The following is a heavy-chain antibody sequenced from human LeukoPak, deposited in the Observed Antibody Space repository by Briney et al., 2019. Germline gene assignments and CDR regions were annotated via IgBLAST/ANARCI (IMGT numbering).Heavy chain of an antibody. CDR2: IHSSSGSI. CDR3: ARYGSGGTWFDP. V-gene: IGHV3-21*04. J-gene: IGHJ5*02. D-gene: IGHD3-10*01. CDR1: GFNFTNYN. Sequence: GGSLRLSCAASGFNFTNYNMNWVRQAPGKGLEWVSSIHSSSGSIYYADSLKGRFTISRNNAKNSLYLPMNSLRAEATAVYYCARYGSGGTWFDPWGQGTLVTVYS.